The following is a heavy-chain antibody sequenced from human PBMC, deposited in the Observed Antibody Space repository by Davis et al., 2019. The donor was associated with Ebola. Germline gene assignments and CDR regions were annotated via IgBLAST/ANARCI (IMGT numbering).Heavy chain of an antibody. J-gene: IGHJ4*02. CDR1: GFTFSSYA. Sequence: GESLKISCAASGFTFSSYAMSWVRQAPGKGLEWVSAISGSGGSTYYADSVKGRFTISKDNSKNTLYLQMNSLRAEDTAVYYCASSPWAIPFDYWGQGTLVTVSS. D-gene: IGHD7-27*01. CDR2: ISGSGGST. V-gene: IGHV3-23*01. CDR3: ASSPWAIPFDY.